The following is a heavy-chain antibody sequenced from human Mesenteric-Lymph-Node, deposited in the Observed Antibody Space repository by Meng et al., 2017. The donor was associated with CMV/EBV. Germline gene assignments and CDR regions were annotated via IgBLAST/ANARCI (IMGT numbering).Heavy chain of an antibody. V-gene: IGHV3-11*01. D-gene: IGHD1-7*01. CDR3: ARDMGTTCYGYYFGMDV. J-gene: IGHJ6*02. CDR2: ISSTGSSV. CDR1: GFTFNDYY. Sequence: GGSLRLSCAASGFTFNDYYMSWIRQAPGKGLEWVSFISSTGSSVYYADSVKGRFTISRDNADNSLYLQMNSLRAEDTAVYYCARDMGTTCYGYYFGMDVWGQGTTVTVSS.